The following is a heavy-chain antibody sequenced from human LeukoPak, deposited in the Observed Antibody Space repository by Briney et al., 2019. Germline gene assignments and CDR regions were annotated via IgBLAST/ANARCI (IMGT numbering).Heavy chain of an antibody. J-gene: IGHJ4*02. Sequence: SETLSLTCTVSGGSISIYFWIWIRQPPGKGLEWSGYIYYSGSTNYNTTLKSRVTISVDTSKIQFYLKLSSVTAADTAVYYCESRRGYSYGIDYWGQGTLVTVSS. CDR1: GGSISIYF. CDR3: ESRRGYSYGIDY. CDR2: IYYSGST. V-gene: IGHV4-59*01. D-gene: IGHD5-18*01.